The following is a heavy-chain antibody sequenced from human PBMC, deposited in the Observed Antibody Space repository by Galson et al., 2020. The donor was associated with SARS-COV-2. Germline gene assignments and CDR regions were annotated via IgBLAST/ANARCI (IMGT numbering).Heavy chain of an antibody. Sequence: GESLKISCAASGFTFRSYGIHWVRQAPGKRLEWVAVIWYDGSHKYYADSVKGRFTIYRDDSKNTMYLQMRSLRAEDTAVYYCARDLYGSGKYVDAGGHGTLVTVSS. D-gene: IGHD3-10*01. CDR2: IWYDGSHK. J-gene: IGHJ4*01. CDR3: ARDLYGSGKYVDA. CDR1: GFTFRSYG. V-gene: IGHV3-33*01.